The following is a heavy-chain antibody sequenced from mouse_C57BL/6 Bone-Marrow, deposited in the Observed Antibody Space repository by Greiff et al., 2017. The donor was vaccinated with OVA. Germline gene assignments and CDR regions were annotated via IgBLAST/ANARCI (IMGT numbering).Heavy chain of an antibody. V-gene: IGHV3-6*01. D-gene: IGHD2-5*01. J-gene: IGHJ4*01. Sequence: EVKLMESGPGLVKPSQSLSLTCSVTGYSITSGYYWNWIRQFPGNKLEWMGYISYDGSNNYNPSLKNRISITRDTSKNQFFLKLNSVTTEDTATYYCARGEGYSNYVTYAMDYWGQGTSVTVSS. CDR3: ARGEGYSNYVTYAMDY. CDR1: GYSITSGYY. CDR2: ISYDGSN.